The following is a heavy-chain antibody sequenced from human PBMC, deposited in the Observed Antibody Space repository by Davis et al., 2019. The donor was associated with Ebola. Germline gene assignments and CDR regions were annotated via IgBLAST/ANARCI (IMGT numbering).Heavy chain of an antibody. CDR1: GFTFSSYA. CDR2: ISYDGSNK. J-gene: IGHJ5*02. CDR3: VKDGFCDNPACYRGWFDP. D-gene: IGHD2-8*01. Sequence: GESLKISCAASGFTFSSYAMHWVRQAPGKGLEWVAVISYDGSNKYYADSVKGRFTISRDNSKNTLYLQMSSLRAEDTAVYYCVKDGFCDNPACYRGWFDPWGQGTLVTVSS. V-gene: IGHV3-30*04.